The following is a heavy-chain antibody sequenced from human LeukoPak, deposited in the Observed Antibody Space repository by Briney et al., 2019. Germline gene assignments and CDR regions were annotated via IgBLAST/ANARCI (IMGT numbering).Heavy chain of an antibody. Sequence: SETLSLTCTVSGYSISSGYYWGWIRQPPGKGLEWIGSIYHSGSTYYNPSLKSRVTISVDTSKNQFSLKLSSVTAADTAVYYCARDDPGDYYYMDVWGKGTTVTISS. CDR1: GYSISSGYY. CDR2: IYHSGST. J-gene: IGHJ6*03. V-gene: IGHV4-38-2*02. D-gene: IGHD3-10*01. CDR3: ARDDPGDYYYMDV.